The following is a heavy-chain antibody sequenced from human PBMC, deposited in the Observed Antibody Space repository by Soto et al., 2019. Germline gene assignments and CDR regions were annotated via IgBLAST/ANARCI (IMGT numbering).Heavy chain of an antibody. CDR2: IHYSGGP. V-gene: IGHV4-59*01. CDR1: GGSISGYY. Sequence: SDTLSLTFTVSGGSISGYYWTWIRQPPGKGLEWIGYIHYSGGPNYNPSLKSLVTISVDTSKNQFSLKLSSVTAADTAVYYCARGGGAIPSYYYGVHXWGQGTTVTVS. J-gene: IGHJ6*02. CDR3: ARGGGAIPSYYYGVHX. D-gene: IGHD3-10*01.